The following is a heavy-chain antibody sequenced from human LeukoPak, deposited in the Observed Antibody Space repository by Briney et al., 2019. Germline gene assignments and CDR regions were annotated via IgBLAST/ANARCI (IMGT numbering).Heavy chain of an antibody. Sequence: PGGSLRLSCAASGFTFSSYSMNWVRQAPGKGLEWVSSISSSSSYIYYADSVKGRFTISRDNAKNSLYLQMNSLRAEDTAVYYCARVGAHPLEGYYYYYMDVWGKGTTVTVSS. J-gene: IGHJ6*03. D-gene: IGHD1-26*01. CDR3: ARVGAHPLEGYYYYYMDV. V-gene: IGHV3-21*01. CDR2: ISSSSSYI. CDR1: GFTFSSYS.